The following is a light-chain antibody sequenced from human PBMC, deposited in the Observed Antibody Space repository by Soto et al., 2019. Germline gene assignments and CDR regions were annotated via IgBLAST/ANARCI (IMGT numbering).Light chain of an antibody. CDR1: QSIGRY. CDR3: QHSYSTPWT. CDR2: ATS. J-gene: IGKJ1*01. Sequence: DIQMTQFPPSSSASIGDRVIITCRPSQSIGRYLNWYQQKPRKAPNLLIYATSTLYTGVPSRFSGSVSGRNFSLPISGLQPEDFATYYCQHSYSTPWTFGQGTKV. V-gene: IGKV1-39*01.